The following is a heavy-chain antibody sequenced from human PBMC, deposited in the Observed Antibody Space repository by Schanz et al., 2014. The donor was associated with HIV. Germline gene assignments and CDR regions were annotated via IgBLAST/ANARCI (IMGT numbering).Heavy chain of an antibody. D-gene: IGHD3-16*01. J-gene: IGHJ4*03. V-gene: IGHV3-30*03. CDR3: ARGNDFFGGVPDY. CDR2: ISYDGSNK. CDR1: GLTFSSSI. Sequence: QVQLVESGGGVVQPGRSLRLSCTASGLTFSSSIMHWVRQAPGKGLEWVAVISYDGSNKYYADSVKGRFTISRDNSKNTLFLQMNSLRGEDTAVYYCARGNDFFGGVPDYWGQGTTVTVSS.